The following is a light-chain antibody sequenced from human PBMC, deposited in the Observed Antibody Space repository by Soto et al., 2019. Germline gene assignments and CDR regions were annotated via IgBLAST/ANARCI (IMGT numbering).Light chain of an antibody. V-gene: IGKV3-11*01. Sequence: EVVVPQSPAPLSLSPGERATLSCRASQSVSSYLAWYQQKPGQAPRLLIYDASNRATGIPARFSGSGSGTDFTLTISSLEPEDFAVYYCQQRSNWPTWTFGQGTKVDIK. CDR2: DAS. CDR1: QSVSSY. J-gene: IGKJ1*01. CDR3: QQRSNWPTWT.